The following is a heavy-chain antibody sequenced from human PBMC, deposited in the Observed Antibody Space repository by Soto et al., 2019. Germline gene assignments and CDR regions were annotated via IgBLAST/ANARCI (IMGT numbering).Heavy chain of an antibody. Sequence: QVQLVESGGGVVQPGRSLRLSCAASGFTFSSYGMHWVRQAPGQGLEWVAVISYDGSNKYYADSVKGRFTISRDNSKNTLYLQMNSLRAEDTAVYYCAKGHSGYEYFDYWGQGTLVTVSS. CDR2: ISYDGSNK. CDR3: AKGHSGYEYFDY. J-gene: IGHJ4*02. V-gene: IGHV3-30*18. CDR1: GFTFSSYG. D-gene: IGHD5-12*01.